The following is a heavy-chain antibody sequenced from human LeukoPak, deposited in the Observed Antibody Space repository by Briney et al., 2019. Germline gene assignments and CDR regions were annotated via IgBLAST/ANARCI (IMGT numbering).Heavy chain of an antibody. D-gene: IGHD3-22*01. V-gene: IGHV3-20*01. J-gene: IGHJ4*02. Sequence: PGGSLRLSCAASGFTFDDYGMSWVRRAPGKGLEWVSGINWNGGSTGYADSVKGRFTISRDNAKNSLYLQMNSLRAEDTALYHCARDHDSSGYYDYWGQGTLVTVSS. CDR3: ARDHDSSGYYDY. CDR2: INWNGGST. CDR1: GFTFDDYG.